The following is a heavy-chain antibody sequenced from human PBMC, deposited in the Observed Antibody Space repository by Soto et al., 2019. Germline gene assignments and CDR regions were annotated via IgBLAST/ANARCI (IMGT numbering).Heavy chain of an antibody. Sequence: HPRWSLRLSCSASVFTCSSYAMSWFRQAPGKGLEWISVISGSGASTNYADSVKGRFTISRDNSKNTLNLQMNGPRAEDTAVYYYAKDCTLNSTVPTFNHSWGQGTLVTVSS. V-gene: IGHV3-23*01. CDR1: VFTCSSYA. CDR3: AKDCTLNSTVPTFNHS. D-gene: IGHD1-1*01. CDR2: ISGSGAST. J-gene: IGHJ4*02.